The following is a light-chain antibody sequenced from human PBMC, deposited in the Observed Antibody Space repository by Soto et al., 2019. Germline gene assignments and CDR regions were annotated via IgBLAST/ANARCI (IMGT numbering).Light chain of an antibody. CDR2: GNS. J-gene: IGLJ3*02. Sequence: QSVLTQPPSVSGAPGQRVTISCTGSSSNIGAGYYVHWYQQLPGTAPKLLIYGNSNRPSGVPDRFSGSKSGTSASLAITGLQAEDEADYYCQSYDSSLSGSWVFGGGTKVTVL. CDR1: SSNIGAGYY. CDR3: QSYDSSLSGSWV. V-gene: IGLV1-40*01.